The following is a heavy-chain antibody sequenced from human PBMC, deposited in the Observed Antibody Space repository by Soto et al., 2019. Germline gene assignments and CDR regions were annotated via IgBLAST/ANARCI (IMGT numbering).Heavy chain of an antibody. CDR3: AREHSSVVVVAATHDYYYYYMDV. D-gene: IGHD2-15*01. J-gene: IGHJ6*03. CDR1: GFTFSSYS. V-gene: IGHV3-48*01. CDR2: ISSSSSTI. Sequence: GGSLRLSCAASGFTFSSYSMNWVRQAPGKGLEWVSYISSSSSTIYYADSVKGRFTISRDNAKNSLYLQMNSLRAEDTAVYYCAREHSSVVVVAATHDYYYYYMDVWGKGTTVTVS.